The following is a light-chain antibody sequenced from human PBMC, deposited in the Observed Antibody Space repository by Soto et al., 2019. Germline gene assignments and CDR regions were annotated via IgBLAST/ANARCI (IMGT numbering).Light chain of an antibody. CDR1: SSNVGGYNF. CDR2: DVT. Sequence: QSALTQPASVSGSPGQSITISCTGTSSNVGGYNFVSWYQQHPGKAPKLMIYDVTHRPSGVSNRFSGSKSGNTASLTISGLQAEDEADYYCLSYSSSTSPHVLGTATKLTVL. V-gene: IGLV2-14*01. CDR3: LSYSSSTSPHV. J-gene: IGLJ1*01.